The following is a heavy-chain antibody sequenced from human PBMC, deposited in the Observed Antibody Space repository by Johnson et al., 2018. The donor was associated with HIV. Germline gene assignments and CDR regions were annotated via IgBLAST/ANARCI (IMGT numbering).Heavy chain of an antibody. CDR3: ATKGSKWELIVEGFDI. Sequence: VQLVESGGGLVQPGGSLRLSCAASGFIVSSKYMTWFRQAPGKGLEWVSVLYADGRTYYADSVKGRFTVSSDYSENTLYLQMNSLTAEDTAVYYCATKGSKWELIVEGFDIWGQGTMVTVSS. D-gene: IGHD1-26*01. CDR1: GFIVSSKY. V-gene: IGHV3-66*02. CDR2: LYADGRT. J-gene: IGHJ3*02.